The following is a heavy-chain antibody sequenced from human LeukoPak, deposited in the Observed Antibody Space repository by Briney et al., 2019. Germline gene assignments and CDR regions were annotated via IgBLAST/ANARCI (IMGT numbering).Heavy chain of an antibody. D-gene: IGHD3-10*01. Sequence: GGSLRLSCAASGFTFSSYAMSWARQAPGKGLVWVSYISSSSSTVYYADSLKGRFTISRDNAKNSLYLQINSLRDEDTAVYYCARAQTYYGSGSYSTGGQGTLVTVSS. CDR3: ARAQTYYGSGSYST. V-gene: IGHV3-48*02. CDR1: GFTFSSYA. J-gene: IGHJ4*02. CDR2: ISSSSSTV.